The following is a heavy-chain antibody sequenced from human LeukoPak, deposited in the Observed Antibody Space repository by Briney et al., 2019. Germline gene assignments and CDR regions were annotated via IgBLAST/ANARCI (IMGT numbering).Heavy chain of an antibody. V-gene: IGHV3-74*01. D-gene: IGHD2-21*01. CDR1: GFTFTSYW. Sequence: GGSLRLPCAASGFTFTSYWMHWVRQVPGKGLVWVSRIQSDGTSTNYADSVKGRFTISRDNAKNTLYLQMNSLRVEDAAAYYCARGYSVRGDYWGQGTLVTVSS. CDR2: IQSDGTST. CDR3: ARGYSVRGDY. J-gene: IGHJ4*02.